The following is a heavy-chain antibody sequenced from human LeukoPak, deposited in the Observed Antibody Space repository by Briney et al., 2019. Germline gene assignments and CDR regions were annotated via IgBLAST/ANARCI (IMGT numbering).Heavy chain of an antibody. V-gene: IGHV1-69*08. CDR3: AREYFDNSAYHGFDY. D-gene: IGHD3-22*01. CDR2: IIPIFGTA. Sequence: SVKVSCKASGDIVSKYTISWVRQAPGQGLEWVGRIIPIFGTANYAQKLQGRVTITADRSTGTSYMELNSLRFEDTAICYCAREYFDNSAYHGFDYWGQGTLVTVSS. J-gene: IGHJ4*02. CDR1: GDIVSKYT.